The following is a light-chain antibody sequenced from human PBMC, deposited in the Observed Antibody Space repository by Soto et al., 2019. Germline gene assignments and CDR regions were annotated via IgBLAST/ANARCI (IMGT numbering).Light chain of an antibody. V-gene: IGKV1-33*01. CDR3: QQYDDFPYT. Sequence: DIPMTQSPSSLSASVGDRVTITCQASQDIDNNLKWYQQRSGKAPKVLIYDASNLKGGVPSRFSGSGSGTDFTFTISSLQPEDIATYYCQQYDDFPYTFGQGTKLEI. CDR2: DAS. CDR1: QDIDNN. J-gene: IGKJ2*01.